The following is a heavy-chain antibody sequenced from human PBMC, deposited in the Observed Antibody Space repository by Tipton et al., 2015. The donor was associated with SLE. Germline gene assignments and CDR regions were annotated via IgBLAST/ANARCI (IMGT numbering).Heavy chain of an antibody. D-gene: IGHD3-16*01. CDR2: IFYNADT. J-gene: IGHJ4*02. V-gene: IGHV4-59*11. CDR1: GGSISTHY. Sequence: TLSLTCSVSGGSISTHYFGWIRQPPGKGLEWISFIFYNADTSYNPSLKSRVTISVDTSKNQFSLNLTSVTAADTAVYYCARFMISVGFDYWGQGTLVTVSS. CDR3: ARFMISVGFDY.